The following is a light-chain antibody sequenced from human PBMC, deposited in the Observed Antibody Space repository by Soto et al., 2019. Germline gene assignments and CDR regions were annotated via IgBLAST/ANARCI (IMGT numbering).Light chain of an antibody. V-gene: IGKV1-9*01. CDR2: AAS. CDR1: QGISSY. CDR3: QQLNTYPVT. J-gene: IGKJ5*01. Sequence: DVQVTQSPSFLSASVVDRVTITCRASQGISSYLAWYQQKPGIAPKLLIFAASTLHSGVPSRFSGSGSGTEFTLTISSLQPEDFAAYYCQQLNTYPVTFGQGTRLEIK.